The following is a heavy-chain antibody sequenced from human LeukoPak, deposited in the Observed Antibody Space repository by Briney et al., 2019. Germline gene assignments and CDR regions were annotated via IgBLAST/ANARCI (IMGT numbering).Heavy chain of an antibody. J-gene: IGHJ6*02. V-gene: IGHV3-21*01. CDR1: GFTFSSHS. D-gene: IGHD2/OR15-2a*01. Sequence: GGSLRLSCAASGFTFSSHSMNWVRQAPGKGLEWVSSISSSSSYIYYADSVKGRFTIPRHNAKNSLYLQMNSLRAEDTAVYYCGRDVRGYYGMDVWGQGTTVTVSS. CDR3: GRDVRGYYGMDV. CDR2: ISSSSSYI.